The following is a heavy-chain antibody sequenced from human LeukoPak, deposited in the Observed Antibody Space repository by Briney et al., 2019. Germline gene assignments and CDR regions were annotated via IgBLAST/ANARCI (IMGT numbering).Heavy chain of an antibody. CDR2: IYASGNT. D-gene: IGHD3-3*01. J-gene: IGHJ4*02. V-gene: IGHV4-61*02. CDR1: GDSISSSRHY. Sequence: SETLFLTCTVSGDSISSSRHYWSWIRQPAGKGLEWIGRIYASGNTNYNPSLKSRVTISLDTSKNQFSLNLRSVTAADTAVYYCARDGVVTMELDYWGQGTLVTVSS. CDR3: ARDGVVTMELDY.